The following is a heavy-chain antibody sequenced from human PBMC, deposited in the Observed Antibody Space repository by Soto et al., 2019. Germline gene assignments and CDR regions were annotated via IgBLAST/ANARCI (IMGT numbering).Heavy chain of an antibody. CDR3: ARAINYYGSGSYPYYFDY. J-gene: IGHJ4*02. V-gene: IGHV3-13*04. D-gene: IGHD3-10*01. CDR2: IGTAGDT. CDR1: GFTFSSYD. Sequence: PGGSLRLSCAASGFTFSSYDMHWVRQATGKGLEWVSAIGTAGDTYYPGSVKGRFTISRENAKNSLYLQMNSLRAGDTAVYYCARAINYYGSGSYPYYFDYWGQGTLVTVSS.